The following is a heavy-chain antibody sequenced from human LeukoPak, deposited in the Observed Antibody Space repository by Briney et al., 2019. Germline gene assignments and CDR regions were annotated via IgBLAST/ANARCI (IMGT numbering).Heavy chain of an antibody. V-gene: IGHV1-2*02. D-gene: IGHD3-22*01. Sequence: ASVKVSCKASGYTFTGYYMHWVRQAPGQGLEWMGWINPNSGGTNYAQKFQGRVTMTRDTSIIVHMELSRLRSDDTAVYYCARGAHYHDSSDGYDYWGQGTLVTVS. CDR1: GYTFTGYY. CDR2: INPNSGGT. J-gene: IGHJ4*02. CDR3: ARGAHYHDSSDGYDY.